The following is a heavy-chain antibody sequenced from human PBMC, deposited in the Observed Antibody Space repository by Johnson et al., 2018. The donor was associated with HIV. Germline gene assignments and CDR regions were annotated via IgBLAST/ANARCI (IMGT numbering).Heavy chain of an antibody. V-gene: IGHV3-33*01. CDR2: IWYDGSNK. J-gene: IGHJ3*02. D-gene: IGHD6-19*01. CDR3: ARGIAVSNWVDI. CDR1: GFIFSSYG. Sequence: VQLVESGGGVVQPERSLRLSCAASGFIFSSYGMHWVRQAPGKGLEWVAVIWYDGSNKYYVDSVKGRFTISRDNSKNTLYLQMNSLRAEDTAVYYCARGIAVSNWVDIWGQGTMVTVSS.